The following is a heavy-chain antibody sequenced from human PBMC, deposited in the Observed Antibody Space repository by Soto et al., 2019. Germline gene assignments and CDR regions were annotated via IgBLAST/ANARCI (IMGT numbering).Heavy chain of an antibody. Sequence: LRLSCAASGFTFSSYSMNWVRQAPGKGLEWVSSISSSSSYIYYADSVKGRFTISRDNAKNSLYLQMNSLRAEDTAVYYCARDRYPLYSSGWLGDYYYYYGMDVWGQGTMVTVSS. CDR1: GFTFSSYS. V-gene: IGHV3-21*01. CDR2: ISSSSSYI. CDR3: ARDRYPLYSSGWLGDYYYYYGMDV. J-gene: IGHJ6*02. D-gene: IGHD6-19*01.